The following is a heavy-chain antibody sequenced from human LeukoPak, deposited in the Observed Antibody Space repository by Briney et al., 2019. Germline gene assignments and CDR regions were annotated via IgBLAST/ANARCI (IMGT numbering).Heavy chain of an antibody. D-gene: IGHD6-19*01. CDR2: ISSSSSYI. CDR1: GFIFSSYS. CDR3: AKDVSSSGSYSDS. Sequence: GGSLRLSCVASGFIFSSYSMNWVRQAPGKGLEWVSSISSSSSYIYYADSVKGRFTISRDNAKNSLYLQMNSLRAEDTAVYYCAKDVSSSGSYSDSWGQGTLVTVSS. J-gene: IGHJ4*02. V-gene: IGHV3-21*04.